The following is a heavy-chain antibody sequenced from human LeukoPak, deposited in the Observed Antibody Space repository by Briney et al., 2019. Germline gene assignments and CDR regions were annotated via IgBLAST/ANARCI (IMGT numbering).Heavy chain of an antibody. D-gene: IGHD7-27*01. J-gene: IGHJ4*02. CDR3: ATGDHSFDN. Sequence: PSETLSLTCSVSGASLTIYYWNWIRQPAGKGLEWIGRYASGTTAHNPSLKSQFTMSIDTSKNQISMKLTSVTAADTAVHYCATGDHSFDNWGQGILVTVTP. CDR2: YASGTT. CDR1: GASLTIYY. V-gene: IGHV4-4*07.